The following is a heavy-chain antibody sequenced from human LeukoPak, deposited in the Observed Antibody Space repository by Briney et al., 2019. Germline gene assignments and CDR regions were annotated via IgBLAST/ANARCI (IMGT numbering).Heavy chain of an antibody. CDR1: GYTFTSYG. J-gene: IGHJ5*02. CDR3: AREYYDFWSGTTKFDP. CDR2: ISAYNGNT. D-gene: IGHD3-3*01. V-gene: IGHV1-18*01. Sequence: ASVKVSCKASGYTFTSYGISWVRQAPGQGLEWMGWISAYNGNTNYAQKLQGRVTTTTDTSTSTAYMELRSLRSDDTAVYYCAREYYDFWSGTTKFDPWGQGTLVTVSS.